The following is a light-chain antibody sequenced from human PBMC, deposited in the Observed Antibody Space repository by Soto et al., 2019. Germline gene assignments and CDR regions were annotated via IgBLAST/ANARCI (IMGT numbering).Light chain of an antibody. CDR2: YDS. V-gene: IGLV3-21*04. CDR3: QLWDSSSDQSGV. Sequence: SYELTQPPSVSVAPGKTARITCGGNNIGSRSVHWYQQKPGQAPVLVIYYDSDRPSGIPERFSGSNSGNTATLTISRVEAGDEADYYCQLWDSSSDQSGVFGGGTKLTVL. CDR1: NIGSRS. J-gene: IGLJ2*01.